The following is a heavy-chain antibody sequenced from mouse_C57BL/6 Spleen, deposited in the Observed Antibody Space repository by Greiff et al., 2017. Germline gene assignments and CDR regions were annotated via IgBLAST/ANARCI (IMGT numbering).Heavy chain of an antibody. V-gene: IGHV1-26*01. D-gene: IGHD1-1*01. CDR3: ARSYCSSYVWYFDD. J-gene: IGHJ1*03. CDR1: GYTFTDYY. CDR2: INPNNGGT. Sequence: VQLQQSGPELVKPGASVKISCKASGYTFTDYYMNWVKQSHGQSLEWIGDINPNNGGTSYNQKFKGKATLTVDKSSSTAYMELRSLTSEDSAVYYCARSYCSSYVWYFDDWGTGTTVTVSS.